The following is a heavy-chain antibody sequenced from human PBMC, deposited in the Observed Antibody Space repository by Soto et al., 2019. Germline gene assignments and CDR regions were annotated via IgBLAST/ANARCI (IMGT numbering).Heavy chain of an antibody. V-gene: IGHV3-30*18. CDR2: ISYDGSNK. D-gene: IGHD2-21*02. CDR3: AKDSRIVVVTAPYDY. J-gene: IGHJ4*02. Sequence: QVQLVESGGGVVQPGRSLRLSCAASGFTFSSYGMHWVRQAPGKGLEWVAVISYDGSNKYYADSVKSRFTISRDNSKNTLYLQMNSLRAADTPVYYCAKDSRIVVVTAPYDYWGQGTLVTVSS. CDR1: GFTFSSYG.